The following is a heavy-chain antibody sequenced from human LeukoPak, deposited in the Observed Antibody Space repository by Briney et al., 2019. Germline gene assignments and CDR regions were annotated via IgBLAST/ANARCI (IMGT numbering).Heavy chain of an antibody. V-gene: IGHV3-72*01. CDR1: GFTFSDHY. CDR2: TRNKANSYTT. D-gene: IGHD3-22*01. CDR3: ARAAQEYYYDSSGYSGYYYYGMDV. J-gene: IGHJ6*02. Sequence: GGSLRLFCAASGFTFSDHYMDWVRQATGKGLEWVGRTRNKANSYTTEYAASVKGRFTISRDDSKNSLYLQMNSLKTEDTSVYYCARAAQEYYYDSSGYSGYYYYGMDVWGQGTTVTVSS.